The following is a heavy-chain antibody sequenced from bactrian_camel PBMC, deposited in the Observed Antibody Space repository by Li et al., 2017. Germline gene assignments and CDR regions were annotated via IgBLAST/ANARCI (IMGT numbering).Heavy chain of an antibody. J-gene: IGHJ6*01. D-gene: IGHD4*01. Sequence: HVQLVESGGGSVQAEGSLRLSCASSGYTARTYCMGWYRQSPGKEREKVSTIRRDGATTYTDSVKGRFTISQDNAKNTLYLQMTSLKSEDTALYYCAAPLNSIYADYDVLGYWGQGTQVTVS. CDR1: GYTARTYC. CDR3: AAPLNSIYADYDVLGY. V-gene: IGHV3S55*01. CDR2: IRRDGAT.